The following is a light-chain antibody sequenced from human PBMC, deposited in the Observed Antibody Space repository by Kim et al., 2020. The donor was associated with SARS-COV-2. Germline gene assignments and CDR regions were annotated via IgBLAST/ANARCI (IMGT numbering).Light chain of an antibody. CDR3: QQYNGWPPT. J-gene: IGKJ5*01. CDR2: AAY. CDR1: HNINGW. Sequence: ASVRDRVTITCRESHNINGWLAWYQMRPGKAPKSLIFAAYTLQSGVPSRFSGSGSGTDFSLTITSLQPEDFATYYCQQYNGWPPTFGHGTRLEIK. V-gene: IGKV1D-16*01.